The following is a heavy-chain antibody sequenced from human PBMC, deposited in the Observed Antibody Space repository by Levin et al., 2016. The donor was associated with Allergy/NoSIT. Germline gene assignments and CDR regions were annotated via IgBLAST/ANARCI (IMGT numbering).Heavy chain of an antibody. CDR3: AREFVGFDY. CDR2: IWYDGSNK. J-gene: IGHJ4*02. D-gene: IGHD1-26*01. Sequence: WIRQPPGKGLEWVAVIWYDGSNKYYADSVKGRFTISRDNSKNTLYLQMNSLRAEDTAVYYCAREFVGFDYWGQGTLVTVSS. V-gene: IGHV3-33*01.